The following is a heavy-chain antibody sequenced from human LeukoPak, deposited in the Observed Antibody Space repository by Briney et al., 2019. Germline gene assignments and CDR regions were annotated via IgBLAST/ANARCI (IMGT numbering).Heavy chain of an antibody. Sequence: SETLSLTCTVSGGSISSYYWSWIRQPPGKGLEWIGYIYYSGSTNYNPSLKSRVTISVGTSKNQFSLRLSSVTAADTAVYYCARDGTSGSHDYWGQGTLVTVSS. CDR3: ARDGTSGSHDY. V-gene: IGHV4-59*01. D-gene: IGHD1-26*01. CDR1: GGSISSYY. CDR2: IYYSGST. J-gene: IGHJ4*02.